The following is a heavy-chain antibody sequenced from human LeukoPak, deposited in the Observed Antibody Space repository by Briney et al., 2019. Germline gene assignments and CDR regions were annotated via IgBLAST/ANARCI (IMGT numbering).Heavy chain of an antibody. CDR1: GFTFSSYA. J-gene: IGHJ5*02. CDR2: ISGSGGSP. V-gene: IGHV3-23*01. CDR3: AKVGGYQAYYNWFDP. Sequence: PGGSLRLSCAASGFTFSSYAMTWVRQAPGKGLEWVSAISGSGGSPYYADSVKGRFTVSRDNSKNTLYLQMNSLRAEDTAIYYCAKVGGYQAYYNWFDPWGQGTLVTVSS. D-gene: IGHD5-18*01.